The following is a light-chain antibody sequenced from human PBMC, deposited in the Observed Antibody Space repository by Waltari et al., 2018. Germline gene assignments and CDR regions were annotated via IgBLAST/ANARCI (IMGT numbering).Light chain of an antibody. CDR1: QSINSW. V-gene: IGKV1-5*03. Sequence: DIQMTQSPSTLSASVGDRVTITCRASQSINSWLAWYQQKPGKAPKLLIYKASSLESGVPSRFSGSGSGIEFTLTISSLQPDDFATYYCQQYDTYGTFGQGTKVDIK. CDR2: KAS. CDR3: QQYDTYGT. J-gene: IGKJ1*01.